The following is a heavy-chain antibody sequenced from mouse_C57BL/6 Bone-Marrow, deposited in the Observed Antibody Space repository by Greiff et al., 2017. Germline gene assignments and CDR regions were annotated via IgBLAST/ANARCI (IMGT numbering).Heavy chain of an antibody. Sequence: VQLQQPGAELVKPGASVKMSCKASGYTFTSYWITWVKQRPGQGLEWIGDIYPGSGSTNDNEKFKSKATLTVDTSSSTAYMQLSSLTSEDSAVYYCARKDYDLYYAMDYWGQGTSVTDSS. CDR1: GYTFTSYW. J-gene: IGHJ4*01. V-gene: IGHV1-55*01. CDR2: IYPGSGST. D-gene: IGHD2-4*01. CDR3: ARKDYDLYYAMDY.